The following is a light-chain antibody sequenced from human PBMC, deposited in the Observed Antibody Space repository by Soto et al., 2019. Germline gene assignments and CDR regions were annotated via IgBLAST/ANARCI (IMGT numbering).Light chain of an antibody. CDR3: CSYAGSYTYV. CDR1: SSVVGGYNY. J-gene: IGLJ1*01. CDR2: DVS. V-gene: IGLV2-11*01. Sequence: QSVLTQPRSVSGSPGQSVTISCTGTSSVVGGYNYVSWYQQHPGKAPKLMIYDVSKRPSGVPDRFSGSKSDNTASLTISGLQAEYEADYYCCSYAGSYTYVFGTGTKVTVL.